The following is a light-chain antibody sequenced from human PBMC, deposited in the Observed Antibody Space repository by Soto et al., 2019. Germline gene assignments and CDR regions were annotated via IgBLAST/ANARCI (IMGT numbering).Light chain of an antibody. J-gene: IGKJ5*01. CDR2: DAS. CDR1: QSVSSY. CDR3: QKRSNWPPT. V-gene: IGKV3-11*01. Sequence: EIVVTQSPATLSLSPGEGASLSCRASQSVSSYLAWYQQKPGQAPRLLIYDASNRATGIPARFSGSGSGTDFTLTISSLEPEDFAVYYCQKRSNWPPTFGQGTRLEIK.